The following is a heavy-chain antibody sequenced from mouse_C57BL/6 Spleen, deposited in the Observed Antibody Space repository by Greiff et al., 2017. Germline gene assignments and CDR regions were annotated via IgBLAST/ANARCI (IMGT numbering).Heavy chain of an antibody. D-gene: IGHD2-3*01. CDR3: ARGGDGYYSFAY. CDR2: INPSNGGT. J-gene: IGHJ3*01. V-gene: IGHV1-53*01. CDR1: GYTFTSYW. Sequence: VQLQQPGTELVKPGASVKLSCKASGYTFTSYWLHWVKQRPGKGLEWIGKINPSNGGTNYNEKVKSKANLTGDKSSSTAYMQLSSLTSEDSAVYYCARGGDGYYSFAYWGQGTLVTVSA.